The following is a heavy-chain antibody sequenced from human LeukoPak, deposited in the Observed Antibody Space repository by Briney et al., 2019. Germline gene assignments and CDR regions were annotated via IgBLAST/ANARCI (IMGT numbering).Heavy chain of an antibody. CDR1: GFIFSSYG. Sequence: GGSLRLSCAASGFIFSSYGMYWVRQAPGKGLEWVGIISYDDSNQFYADSVKGRFTISRDNSKNTLYLQMNNLRPEDTAVYYCAKDVEGWGQGTLVTVSA. V-gene: IGHV3-30*18. J-gene: IGHJ4*02. CDR3: AKDVEG. CDR2: ISYDDSNQ.